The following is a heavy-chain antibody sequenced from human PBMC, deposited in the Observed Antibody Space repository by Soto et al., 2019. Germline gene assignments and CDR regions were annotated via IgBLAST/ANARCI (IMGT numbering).Heavy chain of an antibody. D-gene: IGHD6-19*01. CDR2: IFPGDSET. CDR3: AAGYSTGLDGFDV. Sequence: GGSLKISCQGSGYNFANYWIGWVRQMPGKGLECTGMIFPGDSETKYSLSLQGQVSISADKSISTAYLQWSTLKASDTAMYYCAAGYSTGLDGFDVWGQGTMVTVSS. CDR1: GYNFANYW. V-gene: IGHV5-51*01. J-gene: IGHJ3*01.